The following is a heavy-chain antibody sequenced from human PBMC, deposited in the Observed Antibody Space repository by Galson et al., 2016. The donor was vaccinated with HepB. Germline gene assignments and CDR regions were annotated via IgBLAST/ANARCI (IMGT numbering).Heavy chain of an antibody. CDR1: GFTFSDYY. CDR2: ISSSRSHT. D-gene: IGHD5-18*01. CDR3: AREPGYNYGFTWGY. V-gene: IGHV3-11*06. Sequence: SLRLSCAASGFTFSDYYMSWIRQAPGKGLEWVSYISSSRSHTKYADSVKGRFTISRDNAKNSLYLQMNSLRAEDAAVYYCAREPGYNYGFTWGYWGQGTRVTVSS. J-gene: IGHJ4*02.